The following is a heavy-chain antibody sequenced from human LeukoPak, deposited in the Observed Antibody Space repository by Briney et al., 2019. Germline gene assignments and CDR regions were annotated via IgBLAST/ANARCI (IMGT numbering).Heavy chain of an antibody. CDR3: AGVWFGESTPIFDY. J-gene: IGHJ4*02. Sequence: GGSLRLTCVASGLTFSSYSMNWVRQAPGKGLEWISYISSSSSTIYYADSVKGRFTISRDNAKNSLYLQMNSLRAEDTAVYYCAGVWFGESTPIFDYWGQGTLVTVSS. D-gene: IGHD3-10*01. V-gene: IGHV3-48*04. CDR1: GLTFSSYS. CDR2: ISSSSSTI.